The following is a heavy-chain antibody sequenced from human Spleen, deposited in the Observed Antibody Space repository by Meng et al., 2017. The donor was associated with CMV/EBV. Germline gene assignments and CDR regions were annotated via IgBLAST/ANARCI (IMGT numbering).Heavy chain of an antibody. CDR2: INHSGST. CDR3: ARGRRPIFFDY. CDR1: GGSFSGYY. Sequence: GSLRLSCAVYGGSFSGYYWSWIRQPPGKGLEWIGEINHSGSTNYNPSLKSRVTISVDTSKNQFSLKLSSVTAADTAVYYCARGRRPIFFDYWGQGTLVTVSS. D-gene: IGHD3-3*01. V-gene: IGHV4-34*01. J-gene: IGHJ4*02.